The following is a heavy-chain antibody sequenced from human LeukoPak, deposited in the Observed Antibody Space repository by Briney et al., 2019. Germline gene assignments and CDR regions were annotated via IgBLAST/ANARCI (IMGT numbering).Heavy chain of an antibody. CDR2: INPSGGST. V-gene: IGHV1-46*01. D-gene: IGHD6-13*01. CDR3: ARTYSSSWYYDY. J-gene: IGHJ4*02. CDR1: GYTFTSYY. Sequence: ASVKVSFKASGYTFTSYYMHWVRQAPGQGLEWMGIINPSGGSTSYAQKFQGRVTMTRDMSTSTVYMELSSLRSEDTAVYYCARTYSSSWYYDYWGQGTLVTVSS.